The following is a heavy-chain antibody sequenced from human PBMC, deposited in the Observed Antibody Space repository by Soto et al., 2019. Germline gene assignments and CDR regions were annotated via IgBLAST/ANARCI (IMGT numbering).Heavy chain of an antibody. CDR2: IIPIFPTP. Sequence: QVQLVQSGAEVKKPGSSVTVSCKASGGTFGNSAISWVRQAPGQGLEWMGGIIPIFPTPDYAQKFQGRVTSTADEYTSTPYMESATLRCADTDVYYCARDKDRQQFAGNSYYGIDVCGQGTTVTVSS. J-gene: IGHJ6*02. V-gene: IGHV1-69*12. CDR3: ARDKDRQQFAGNSYYGIDV. CDR1: GGTFGNSA.